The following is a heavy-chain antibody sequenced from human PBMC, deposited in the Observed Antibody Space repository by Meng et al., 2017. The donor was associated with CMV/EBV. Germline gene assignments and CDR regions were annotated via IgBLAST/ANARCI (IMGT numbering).Heavy chain of an antibody. V-gene: IGHV5-51*01. Sequence: KVSCKGSGYSFTSYWIGWVRQMPGKGLEWMGIIYPGDSDTRYSPSFQGQVTISADKSISTAYLQWSSLKASDTAMYYYARSFRFGHSSPTGYYYYGMDVWGQGTTVTVSS. CDR1: GYSFTSYW. CDR2: IYPGDSDT. D-gene: IGHD6-13*01. J-gene: IGHJ6*02. CDR3: ARSFRFGHSSPTGYYYYGMDV.